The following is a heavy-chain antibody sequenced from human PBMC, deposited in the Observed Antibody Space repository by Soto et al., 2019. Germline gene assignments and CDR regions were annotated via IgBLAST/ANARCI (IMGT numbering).Heavy chain of an antibody. CDR1: GYTFSNFW. J-gene: IGHJ4*02. D-gene: IGHD6-13*01. CDR3: ARSPRSSPYFDY. CDR2: IYPGDHEH. V-gene: IGHV5-51*01. Sequence: PGEYLKISCQSSGYTFSNFWIGWVRQLPGKGLEWRGIIYPGDHEHRYSPSFHGKVTISADRSINTAYLQWNILEASDTAFYFRARSPRSSPYFDYWGQGALVTVSS.